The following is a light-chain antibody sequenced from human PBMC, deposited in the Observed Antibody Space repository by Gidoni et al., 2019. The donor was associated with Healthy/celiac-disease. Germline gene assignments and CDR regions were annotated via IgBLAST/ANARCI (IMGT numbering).Light chain of an antibody. CDR1: SSDVGGYNS. Sequence: QSALTQPASVSGSPGQSITISCTGTSSDVGGYNSVSWYQQHPGKAPNLMIYDVSNRPSGVSNRFSGSKSGNTASLTISGLPAEDEADYYCSSYTSSSTLEYVFGTGTKVTVL. V-gene: IGLV2-14*01. CDR2: DVS. J-gene: IGLJ1*01. CDR3: SSYTSSSTLEYV.